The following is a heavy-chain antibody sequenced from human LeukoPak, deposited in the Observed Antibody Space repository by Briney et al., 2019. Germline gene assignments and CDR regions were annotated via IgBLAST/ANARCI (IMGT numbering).Heavy chain of an antibody. J-gene: IGHJ4*02. CDR2: ISSSGSTI. V-gene: IGHV3-48*04. Sequence: GGSLRLSCAASGFTFSTYGMNWVRQAPGKGLEWVSYISSSGSTIYYADSVKGRFTISRDNAKNSLYLQMNSLRAEDTAVYYCARDPTYYYDSSGYYYFDYWGQGTLVTVSS. CDR1: GFTFSTYG. D-gene: IGHD3-22*01. CDR3: ARDPTYYYDSSGYYYFDY.